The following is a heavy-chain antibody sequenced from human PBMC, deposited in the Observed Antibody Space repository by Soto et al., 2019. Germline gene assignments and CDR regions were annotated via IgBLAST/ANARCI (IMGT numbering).Heavy chain of an antibody. J-gene: IGHJ4*02. Sequence: QITLKESGPTLVKPTQTLPLTCTFSGFSLSTRGVGVGWIRQPPGKALEWLALIYWDDDKRYSPSLNSRLTTTKDTSKTQVVRTMTNMDPVDTATYYCAHRPIYGSGSHFDYWGQGTLVTVSS. CDR2: IYWDDDK. V-gene: IGHV2-5*02. D-gene: IGHD3-10*01. CDR1: GFSLSTRGVG. CDR3: AHRPIYGSGSHFDY.